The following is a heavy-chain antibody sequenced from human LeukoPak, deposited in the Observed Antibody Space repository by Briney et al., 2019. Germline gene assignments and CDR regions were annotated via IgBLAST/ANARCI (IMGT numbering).Heavy chain of an antibody. V-gene: IGHV4-61*01. J-gene: IGHJ4*02. Sequence: SETLSLTCTVSGGSVSSGNYYWSWIRQPPGKGLEWIGYISYSGSTNYNPSPKSRVTVSVDTSKNQFSLNLSSVTAADTAVYYCARDRRGAATAGTVDYWGQGTLVTVSS. CDR2: ISYSGST. CDR3: ARDRRGAATAGTVDY. D-gene: IGHD6-13*01. CDR1: GGSVSSGNYY.